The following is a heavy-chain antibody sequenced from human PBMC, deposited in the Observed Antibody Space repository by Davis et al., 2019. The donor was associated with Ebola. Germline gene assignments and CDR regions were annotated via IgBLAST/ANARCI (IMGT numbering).Heavy chain of an antibody. Sequence: PGGSLRLSCAASGFTFSSYAMHWVRQAPGKGLEWVAVISYDGSNKYYADSVKGRFTISRDNSKNTLYLQMNSLRAEDTAVYYCARDPGYCSGGSCFLYYYYGMDVWGQGTTVTVSS. CDR2: ISYDGSNK. J-gene: IGHJ6*02. V-gene: IGHV3-30-3*01. CDR3: ARDPGYCSGGSCFLYYYYGMDV. D-gene: IGHD2-15*01. CDR1: GFTFSSYA.